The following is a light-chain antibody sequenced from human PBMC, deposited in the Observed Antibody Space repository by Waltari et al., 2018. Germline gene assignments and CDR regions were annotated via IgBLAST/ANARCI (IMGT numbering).Light chain of an antibody. Sequence: ATLSVSRGGSATVSCRASLSIDDSLAWYQQKPGQPPRLLIHGASTRDTGIPVRFSGSGSGTDFTLTITGLQSEDFAVYFCQQYNQWPLTFGRGTKVEIK. V-gene: IGKV3-15*01. CDR2: GAS. J-gene: IGKJ4*01. CDR1: LSIDDS. CDR3: QQYNQWPLT.